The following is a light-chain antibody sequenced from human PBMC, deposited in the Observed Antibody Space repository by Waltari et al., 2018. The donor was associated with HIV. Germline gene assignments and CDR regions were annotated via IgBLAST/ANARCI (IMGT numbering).Light chain of an antibody. CDR2: DNN. CDR3: QSYDSGLGGV. J-gene: IGLJ2*01. CDR1: NSNIGAAYG. V-gene: IGLV1-40*01. Sequence: QSVLTQPPSVSGAPGQSVTISCTEGNSNIGAAYGVHWYRQLPGTAPKLLIYDNNNRPSGVPDRFSGSKSGTSASLAITGLQAEDEADYYCQSYDSGLGGVFGGGTKLIVL.